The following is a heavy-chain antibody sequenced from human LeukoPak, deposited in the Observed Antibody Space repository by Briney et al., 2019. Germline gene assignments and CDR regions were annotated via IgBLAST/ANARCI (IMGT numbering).Heavy chain of an antibody. J-gene: IGHJ4*02. D-gene: IGHD3-22*01. CDR3: ARAGVDLDSSGYYYETNYFDY. CDR1: GGSISSYY. CDR2: IYYSGST. V-gene: IGHV4-59*01. Sequence: PSGTLSLTCTVSGGSISSYYWSWIRQPPGKGLEWIGYIYYSGSTNYNPSLKSRVIISVDTSNNQFSLKLSSVTAADTAAYYCARAGVDLDSSGYYYETNYFDYWGQGTLVTVSS.